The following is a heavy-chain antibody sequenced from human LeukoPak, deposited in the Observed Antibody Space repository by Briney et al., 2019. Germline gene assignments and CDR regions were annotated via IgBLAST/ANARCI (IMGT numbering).Heavy chain of an antibody. D-gene: IGHD5-18*01. CDR3: ARDGRIQLWSRFDP. CDR1: GGSFSGYY. CDR2: INDSGST. V-gene: IGHV4-34*01. J-gene: IGHJ5*02. Sequence: SETLSLTCAVYGGSFSGYYWSWIRQPPEKGLEWIGEINDSGSTNYNPSLKSRVTISVDTSKNQFSLKLSSVTAADTAVYYCARDGRIQLWSRFDPWGQGTLVTVSS.